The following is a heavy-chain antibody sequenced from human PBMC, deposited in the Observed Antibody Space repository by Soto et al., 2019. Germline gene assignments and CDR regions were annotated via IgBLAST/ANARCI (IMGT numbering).Heavy chain of an antibody. CDR3: VKEQDADYASAY. CDR1: GFTFSSYA. D-gene: IGHD4-17*01. CDR2: IGGSGERT. Sequence: GGSLRLSCVASGFTFSSYAMSWVRQAPGKGLEWVSAIGGSGERTFYADSVRGRFAISRDNSKNTLFLHMHSLRADDTAVYYCVKEQDADYASAYWGQGTLVTVSS. V-gene: IGHV3-23*01. J-gene: IGHJ4*02.